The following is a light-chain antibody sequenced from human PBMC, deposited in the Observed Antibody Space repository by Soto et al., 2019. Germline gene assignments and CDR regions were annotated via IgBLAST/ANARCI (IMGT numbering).Light chain of an antibody. Sequence: ETVLTQSPGTLSLSPGERATLSCRASQVVVTAYLHWYQHKPGQAPRLLISGASTRASGIPDRFSGSGVGTDFTLTINRLEPEDCAVYYCLLFRGSPTFGPGSRVHIK. CDR3: LLFRGSPT. CDR1: QVVVTAY. CDR2: GAS. V-gene: IGKV3-20*01. J-gene: IGKJ3*01.